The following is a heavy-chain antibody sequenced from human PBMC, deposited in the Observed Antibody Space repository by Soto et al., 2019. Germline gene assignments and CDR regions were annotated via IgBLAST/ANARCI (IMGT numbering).Heavy chain of an antibody. CDR1: GFTFSSDA. Sequence: PGGSLRLSCAASGFTFSSDAMHWVRQAPGKVLGRVAVISYDGSNKYYADSVKGRFTISRDNSKNTLYLQMNSLRAEDTAVYYCASPRDGYNSFDYWGQGT. CDR3: ASPRDGYNSFDY. V-gene: IGHV3-30-3*01. J-gene: IGHJ4*02. D-gene: IGHD5-12*01. CDR2: ISYDGSNK.